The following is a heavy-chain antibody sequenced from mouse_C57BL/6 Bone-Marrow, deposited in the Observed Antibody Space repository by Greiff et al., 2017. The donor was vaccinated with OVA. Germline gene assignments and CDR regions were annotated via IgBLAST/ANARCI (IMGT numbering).Heavy chain of an antibody. CDR3: ARSHYSNFLYYFDY. CDR1: GYTFTSYW. D-gene: IGHD2-5*01. Sequence: QVQLQQPGAELVKPGASVKLSCKASGYTFTSYWMHWVKQRPGQGLEWIGMIHPNSGSTNYNEKFKSKATLTVDKSSSTAYMQLSSLTSEDSAVYYCARSHYSNFLYYFDYWGQGTTLTVSS. V-gene: IGHV1-64*01. CDR2: IHPNSGST. J-gene: IGHJ2*01.